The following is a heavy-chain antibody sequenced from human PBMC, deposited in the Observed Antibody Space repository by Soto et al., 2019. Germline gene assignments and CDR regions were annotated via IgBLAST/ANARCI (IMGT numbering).Heavy chain of an antibody. CDR1: GFTFSSYS. V-gene: IGHV3-21*01. CDR3: SRGDPRLSFYYYYYMDV. CDR2: ISSSSSYI. J-gene: IGHJ6*03. Sequence: GGSLRLSCAASGFTFSSYSMNWVRQAPGKGLEWVSSISSSSSYIYYADSVKGRFTISRDNAKNSLYLQMNSLRAEDTAVYYCSRGDPRLSFYYYYYMDVWGKGTTVTVSS.